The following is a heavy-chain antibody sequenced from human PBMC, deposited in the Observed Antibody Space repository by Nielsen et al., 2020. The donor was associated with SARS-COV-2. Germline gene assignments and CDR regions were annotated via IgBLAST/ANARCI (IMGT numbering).Heavy chain of an antibody. CDR1: GFTVSSNY. Sequence: GESLKISCAASGFTVSSNYMSWVRQAPGKRLEWVSVIYSGGSTYYADSVKGRFTISRDNSKNTLYLQMNSLRAEDTAVYYCARGGYGYLDYWGQGTLVTVSS. V-gene: IGHV3-53*01. CDR2: IYSGGST. J-gene: IGHJ4*02. CDR3: ARGGYGYLDY. D-gene: IGHD5-18*01.